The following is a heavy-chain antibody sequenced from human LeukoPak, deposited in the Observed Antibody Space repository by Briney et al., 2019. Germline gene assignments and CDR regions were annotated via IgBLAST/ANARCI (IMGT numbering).Heavy chain of an antibody. J-gene: IGHJ5*02. Sequence: PGGSLRLSCAASGFTFSSYGMHWVRQAPGKGLEWVAGINWNGASIGYADSVKGRFIISRDNAKKSLYLQMNSLRGEDTALYYCASRPNWFDPWGQGTLVTVSS. CDR1: GFTFSSYG. V-gene: IGHV3-20*04. CDR2: INWNGASI. CDR3: ASRPNWFDP.